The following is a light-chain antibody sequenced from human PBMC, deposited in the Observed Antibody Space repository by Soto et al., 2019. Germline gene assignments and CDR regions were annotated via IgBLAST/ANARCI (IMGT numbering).Light chain of an antibody. CDR3: AAWDDSLNGVI. CDR1: SSNIGGNP. CDR2: TNS. J-gene: IGLJ2*01. Sequence: QSVLTQPPSASGTPGQWVTVSCSGGSSNIGGNPVTWYQQVPGTAPKLLIYTNSQRPSGVPDRFSGSKSGTSASLAISDLQSEDEADYYCAAWDDSLNGVIFGGGTQLTV. V-gene: IGLV1-44*01.